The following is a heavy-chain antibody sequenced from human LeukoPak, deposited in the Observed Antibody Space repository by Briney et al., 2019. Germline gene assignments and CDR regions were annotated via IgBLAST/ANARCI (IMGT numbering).Heavy chain of an antibody. Sequence: SGGSLRLSCAASGFTFSNYAMHWVRQAPGKGLEWVACIGYDGSNKYYADSVKGRITISRDNSKNTVHVQMNSLRADDTAVYYCAKDPGTIYSSGLDYWGQGVLVTVSS. CDR3: AKDPGTIYSSGLDY. CDR2: IGYDGSNK. J-gene: IGHJ4*02. D-gene: IGHD6-19*01. V-gene: IGHV3-30*02. CDR1: GFTFSNYA.